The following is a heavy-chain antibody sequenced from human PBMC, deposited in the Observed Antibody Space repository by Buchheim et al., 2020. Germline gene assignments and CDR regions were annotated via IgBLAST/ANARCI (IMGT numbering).Heavy chain of an antibody. D-gene: IGHD5/OR15-5a*01. CDR1: GFTFSSAW. Sequence: EVQLVESGGGLIKPGESLRLSCVVSGFTFSSAWMFWFRQAPGKGLEWVGRIKSRPDGETTDYAASVEGRFTISRDDSKNTLLLQRNSLKTEDTAVYYWLANIPNSGVYVPIDYWGHGSL. CDR3: LANIPNSGVYVPIDY. J-gene: IGHJ4*01. V-gene: IGHV3-15*01. CDR2: IKSRPDGETT.